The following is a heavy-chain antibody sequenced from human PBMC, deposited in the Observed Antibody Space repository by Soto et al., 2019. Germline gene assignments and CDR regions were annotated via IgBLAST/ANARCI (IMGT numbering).Heavy chain of an antibody. Sequence: PGGSLRLSCAASGITFSDYGMHWVRQAPGKGLEWVAGVWKDGSNRYYVDSVKGRFTISRDNSKNTLYLQMNSLRDEDTAVYYCAKVPRGSNVGYYNFWCQGTLVTVSS. J-gene: IGHJ4*02. V-gene: IGHV3-30*02. D-gene: IGHD3-9*01. CDR1: GITFSDYG. CDR2: VWKDGSNR. CDR3: AKVPRGSNVGYYNF.